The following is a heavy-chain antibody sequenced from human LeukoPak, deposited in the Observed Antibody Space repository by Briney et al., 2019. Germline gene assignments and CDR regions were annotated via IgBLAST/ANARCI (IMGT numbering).Heavy chain of an antibody. V-gene: IGHV4-34*01. CDR2: INHSGST. CDR1: GGSFSGYY. D-gene: IGHD1-26*01. J-gene: IGHJ4*02. Sequence: SETLSLTCAVYGGSFSGYYWSWIRQPPGKGLEWIGEINHSGSTNYNPSLKSRVTISVDTSKNQVSLKLSSVTAADTAVYYCARGYSGSYHDYWGQGTLVTVSS. CDR3: ARGYSGSYHDY.